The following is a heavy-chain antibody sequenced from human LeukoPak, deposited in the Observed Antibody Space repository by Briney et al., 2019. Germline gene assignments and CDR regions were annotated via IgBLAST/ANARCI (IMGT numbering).Heavy chain of an antibody. CDR2: ISGSGAKT. D-gene: IGHD1-26*01. CDR1: GFTFSTYA. Sequence: GGSLRLSCAASGFTFSTYAMNWVRQAPGKGLEWVSAISGSGAKTYYADFVKGRFTISRDNSKNTLYLQMNSLRAEDTAVYYCARGGSYLSAFDIWGQGTMVTVSS. J-gene: IGHJ3*02. V-gene: IGHV3-23*01. CDR3: ARGGSYLSAFDI.